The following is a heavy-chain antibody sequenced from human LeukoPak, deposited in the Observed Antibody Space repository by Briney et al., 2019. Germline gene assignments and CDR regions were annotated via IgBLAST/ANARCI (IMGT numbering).Heavy chain of an antibody. Sequence: GGSLRLSCAASGFTFSSYAMSWVREAPGKGLEWVSAISGSGGSTYYADSVKGRFTISRDNSKNTLYLQMNSLRAEDTAVYYCAKGKWFGELSDYWGQGTLVTVSS. V-gene: IGHV3-23*01. CDR2: ISGSGGST. D-gene: IGHD3-10*01. CDR1: GFTFSSYA. J-gene: IGHJ4*02. CDR3: AKGKWFGELSDY.